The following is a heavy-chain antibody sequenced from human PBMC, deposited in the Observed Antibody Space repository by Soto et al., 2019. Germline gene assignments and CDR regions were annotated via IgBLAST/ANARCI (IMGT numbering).Heavy chain of an antibody. CDR1: GFTFGTTD. CDR3: VKNSGWFNT. CDR2: IDGSGGIT. D-gene: IGHD3-10*01. V-gene: IGHV3-23*01. J-gene: IGHJ5*02. Sequence: QLLQSGGGWVQPGGSLTLSCAASGFTFGTTDMSWVRQAPGEGLEWVSTIDGSGGITYYADSVKGRFTISRDNSRNTVYLQMHSRRGDDTALYYCVKNSGWFNTWGQGALVTVSS.